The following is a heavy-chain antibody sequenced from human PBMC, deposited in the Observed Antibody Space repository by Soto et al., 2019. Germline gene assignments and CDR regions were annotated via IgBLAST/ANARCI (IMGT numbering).Heavy chain of an antibody. D-gene: IGHD1-26*01. Sequence: GGSLRLSCAASGFTFSSYAMSWVRQAPGKGLEWVSAISGSGGSTYYADSVKGRFTISRDNSKNTLYLQMNSLRAEDTAVYYCARHSGSYPSFYFVDYWGQGTLVTVSS. CDR1: GFTFSSYA. V-gene: IGHV3-23*01. CDR2: ISGSGGST. J-gene: IGHJ4*02. CDR3: ARHSGSYPSFYFVDY.